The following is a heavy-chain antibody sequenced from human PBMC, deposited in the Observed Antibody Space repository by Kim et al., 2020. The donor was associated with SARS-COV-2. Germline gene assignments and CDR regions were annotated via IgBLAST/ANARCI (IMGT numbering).Heavy chain of an antibody. CDR1: GYSFTSYW. J-gene: IGHJ4*02. CDR3: ARHITRYCSSTSCYDTDY. Sequence: GESLQISCKGSGYSFTSYWIGWVRQMPGKGLEWMGIIYPGDSDTRYSPSFQGQVTISADKSISTAYLQWSSLKASDTAMYYCARHITRYCSSTSCYDTDYWGQGTLVTVSS. CDR2: IYPGDSDT. V-gene: IGHV5-51*01. D-gene: IGHD2-2*01.